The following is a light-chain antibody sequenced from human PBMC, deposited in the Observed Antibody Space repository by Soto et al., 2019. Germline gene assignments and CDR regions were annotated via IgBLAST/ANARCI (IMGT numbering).Light chain of an antibody. V-gene: IGKV3-20*01. Sequence: EIVLTQSPGTLSLSPGERATLSCRASQSVTSGYLAWYQQKPGQAPRLLIYGASSRATGIPDRFSGSGSGTDFTLTISRLEPEDFAVYYCQQYGSSPLTFGQGTKVDNK. CDR1: QSVTSGY. CDR3: QQYGSSPLT. J-gene: IGKJ1*01. CDR2: GAS.